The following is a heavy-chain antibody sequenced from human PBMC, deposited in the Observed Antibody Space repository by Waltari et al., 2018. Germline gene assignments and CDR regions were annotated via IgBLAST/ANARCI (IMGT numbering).Heavy chain of an antibody. CDR2: ISGSGGRT. J-gene: IGHJ4*02. V-gene: IGHV3-23*04. CDR1: GFTFSSYA. CDR3: AKDVAVASYGFDY. D-gene: IGHD6-19*01. Sequence: EVQLVESGGGLVQPGGSLRLSCAASGFTFSSYAMSWVRQAPGKGLEWVSAISGSGGRTYYADSGKGRFTISRDNCKNTLYLQMNSLRAEDTAVYYCAKDVAVASYGFDYWGQGTLVTVSS.